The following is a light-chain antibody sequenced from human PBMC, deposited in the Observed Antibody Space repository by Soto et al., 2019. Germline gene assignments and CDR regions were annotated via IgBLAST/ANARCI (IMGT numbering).Light chain of an antibody. J-gene: IGLJ1*01. V-gene: IGLV2-14*03. CDR2: DVS. Sequence: QSALTQPASVSVSPGQSITISCTGTSSDVGFSNYIFWYQQHPGKAPKLIISDVSNRPSGVSNRFSGSKSANTASLTISGLQAEDEADYYCSSFTSSDTDVFGSGTKVTVL. CDR1: SSDVGFSNY. CDR3: SSFTSSDTDV.